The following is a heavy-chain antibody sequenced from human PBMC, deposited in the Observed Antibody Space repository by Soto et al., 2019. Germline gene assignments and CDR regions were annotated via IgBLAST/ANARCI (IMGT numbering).Heavy chain of an antibody. J-gene: IGHJ6*02. CDR3: ARTGYSSGWYYYYYYGMDV. CDR1: GGSIGSSSYY. Sequence: SETLSLTCTVSGGSIGSSSYYWGWIRQPPGKGLEWIGSIYYSGSTYYNPSLKSRVTISVDTSKNQFSLKLSSATAADTAVYYCARTGYSSGWYYYYYYGMDVWGQGTTVTVS. D-gene: IGHD6-19*01. CDR2: IYYSGST. V-gene: IGHV4-39*01.